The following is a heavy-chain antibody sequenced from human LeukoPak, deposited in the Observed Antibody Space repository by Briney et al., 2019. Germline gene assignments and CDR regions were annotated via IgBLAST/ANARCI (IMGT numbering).Heavy chain of an antibody. Sequence: GGSLRLSCTSSGFTFGDYAMSWVRQASGKGLEWVSFIRSKAYGGTTEYAASVKGRFTISRDDSKSIAYLQMNSLKTEDTAVYYCTRVSLVAASVFFDYWGQGSLVTVSS. CDR2: IRSKAYGGTT. CDR1: GFTFGDYA. CDR3: TRVSLVAASVFFDY. D-gene: IGHD2-15*01. J-gene: IGHJ4*02. V-gene: IGHV3-49*04.